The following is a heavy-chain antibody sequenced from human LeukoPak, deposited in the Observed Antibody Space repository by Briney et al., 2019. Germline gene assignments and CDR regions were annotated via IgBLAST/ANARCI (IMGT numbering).Heavy chain of an antibody. V-gene: IGHV1-18*01. Sequence: ASVKVSCKASGCTFTSYVFSWVGQAPGQGLEWMGWISAYNGNTNYAQKLQGRVTMTTHTSASTAYMELRSLRSDGTAVYYCAVGQSGSHYFDYWGQGNLVTVSS. D-gene: IGHD1-26*01. J-gene: IGHJ4*02. CDR2: ISAYNGNT. CDR3: AVGQSGSHYFDY. CDR1: GCTFTSYV.